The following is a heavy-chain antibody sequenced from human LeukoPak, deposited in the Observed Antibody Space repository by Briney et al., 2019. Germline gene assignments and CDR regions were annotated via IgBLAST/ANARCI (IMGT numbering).Heavy chain of an antibody. V-gene: IGHV3-33*01. D-gene: IGHD1-7*01. CDR1: GFTFSRYG. Sequence: GSLRLSCAASGFTFSRYGMHWVRQAPGKGVEWVAVIWYDGSNKYYTDSVKGGFTISRDNSKNTLYMEMNRVRAEDTAVYYCARDEEWNYADYWGQGTLVTVSS. J-gene: IGHJ4*02. CDR2: IWYDGSNK. CDR3: ARDEEWNYADY.